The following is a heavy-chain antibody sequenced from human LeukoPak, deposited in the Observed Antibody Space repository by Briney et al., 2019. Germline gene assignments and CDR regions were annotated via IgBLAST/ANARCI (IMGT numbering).Heavy chain of an antibody. Sequence: SETLSLTCTVSGYSISSGYYWGWIRQPPGKGLEWIGEINHSGSTKYNPSLKSRVTISVDTSKNQFSLKLYSVTAADTAVYYCAKYSYGWGGYYYYGMDVWGQGTTVTVSS. CDR3: AKYSYGWGGYYYYGMDV. J-gene: IGHJ6*02. V-gene: IGHV4-38-2*02. CDR1: GYSISSGYY. D-gene: IGHD5-18*01. CDR2: INHSGST.